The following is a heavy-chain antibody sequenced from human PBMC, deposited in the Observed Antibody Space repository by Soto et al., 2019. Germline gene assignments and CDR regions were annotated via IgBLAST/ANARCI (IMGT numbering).Heavy chain of an antibody. CDR3: ASQTTNYYGSASYYLPFDY. J-gene: IGHJ4*02. V-gene: IGHV4-59*01. CDR2: IYYTGST. D-gene: IGHD3-10*01. CDR1: GGSISSYY. Sequence: SETLSLTCTVSGGSISSYYWSWIRQPPGKGLEWIGNIYYTGSTNYNPSLKTRVTISVDTSKNQFSLKLTSVSAADTAVYFCASQTTNYYGSASYYLPFDYWGQGTLVTVSS.